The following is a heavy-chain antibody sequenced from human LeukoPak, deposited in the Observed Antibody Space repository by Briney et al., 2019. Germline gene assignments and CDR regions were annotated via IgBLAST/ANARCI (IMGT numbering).Heavy chain of an antibody. J-gene: IGHJ5*02. CDR2: MNPNSGNT. CDR3: ARSPPYYYDSSGYYLDNWFDP. D-gene: IGHD3-22*01. CDR1: GYTFTGYY. V-gene: IGHV1-8*02. Sequence: ASVKVSCKASGYTFTGYYMHWVRQPPGQGLEWMGWMNPNSGNTGYAQKFQGRVTMTRNTSISTAYMELSSLRSEDTAVYYCARSPPYYYDSSGYYLDNWFDPWGQGTLVTVSS.